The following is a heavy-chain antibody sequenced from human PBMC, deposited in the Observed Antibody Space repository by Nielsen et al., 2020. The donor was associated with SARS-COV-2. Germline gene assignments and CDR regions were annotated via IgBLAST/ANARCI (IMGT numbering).Heavy chain of an antibody. D-gene: IGHD6-19*01. CDR1: GFSFDDYA. CDR2: INWNSGMK. J-gene: IGHJ4*02. CDR3: AKLVSSGEGDYFDY. V-gene: IGHV3-9*01. Sequence: SLKISCAASGFSFDDYAVHWVRQAPGKGLEWVSGINWNSGMKGYADSLKGRITISRDNAKNSLYLQMNSLTPEDTALYYCAKLVSSGEGDYFDYWGQGTLVTVSS.